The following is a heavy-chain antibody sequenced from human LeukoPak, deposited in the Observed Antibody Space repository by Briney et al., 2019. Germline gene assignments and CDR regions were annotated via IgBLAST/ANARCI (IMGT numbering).Heavy chain of an antibody. J-gene: IGHJ3*02. V-gene: IGHV3-23*01. CDR2: ISGSGGST. CDR3: AKDWGIAAANDAFDI. D-gene: IGHD6-13*01. CDR1: GFTFSSYA. Sequence: GGSLRLSCAASGFTFSSYAMSWVRQAPGKGLEWVSAISGSGGSTYYADSVKGRFTISRDNSKNTVYLQMNSVRAEDTAVYYCAKDWGIAAANDAFDIWGQGTMVTVSS.